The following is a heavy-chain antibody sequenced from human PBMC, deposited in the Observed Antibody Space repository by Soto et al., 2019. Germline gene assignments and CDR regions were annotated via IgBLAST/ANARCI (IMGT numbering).Heavy chain of an antibody. D-gene: IGHD3-10*01. CDR2: IIPILGIA. CDR3: ARAMVRAPGWFDP. J-gene: IGHJ5*02. CDR1: GGTFSSYT. V-gene: IGHV1-69*02. Sequence: SVKVSCKASGGTFSSYTISWVRQAPGQGLEWMGRIIPILGIANYAQKFQGRVTITADKSTSTAYMELSSLRSEDTAVYYCARAMVRAPGWFDPWGQGTLVTVSS.